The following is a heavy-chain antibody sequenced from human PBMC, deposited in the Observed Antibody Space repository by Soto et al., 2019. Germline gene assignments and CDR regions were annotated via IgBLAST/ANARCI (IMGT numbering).Heavy chain of an antibody. D-gene: IGHD4-17*01. Sequence: EVQLVESGGGLVQPGRSLRLSCAASGFTFDDYAMHWVRQPPGKGLEWVSSISWNSGNLGYADSVKGRFTISRDNAKNSLYLQMTSLRGEDTDLYYCAKGASTTVFAFNDYWGQGTLVTVSS. CDR3: AKGASTTVFAFNDY. J-gene: IGHJ4*02. V-gene: IGHV3-9*01. CDR2: ISWNSGNL. CDR1: GFTFDDYA.